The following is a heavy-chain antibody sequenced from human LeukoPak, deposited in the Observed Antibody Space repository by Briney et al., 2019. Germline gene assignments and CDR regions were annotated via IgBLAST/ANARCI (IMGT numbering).Heavy chain of an antibody. D-gene: IGHD3-16*01. CDR1: GFTFSSYG. Sequence: GGSLRLSCAASGFTFSSYGMHWVRQAPGKGLEWVAVISYDGSNKYYADSVKGRFTISRDNSKNSLYLQMNSLRAEDTAVYYCAREADYSIDYWGQGTLVTVSS. V-gene: IGHV3-30*03. J-gene: IGHJ4*02. CDR2: ISYDGSNK. CDR3: AREADYSIDY.